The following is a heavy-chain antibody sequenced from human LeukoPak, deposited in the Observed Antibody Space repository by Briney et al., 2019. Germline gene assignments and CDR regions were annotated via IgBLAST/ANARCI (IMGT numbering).Heavy chain of an antibody. V-gene: IGHV3-7*03. CDR2: IKRDGSEK. D-gene: IGHD2-2*02. Sequence: GGSLRLSCAASGFTFSTYWMSWVRQAPGKGLECVANIKRDGSEKYYVDSVRGRFTIFRDDAKSSLYLQMNSLRAEDTAVYFCARVYTGNRWHFDYWGQGTLVTVSS. CDR3: ARVYTGNRWHFDY. J-gene: IGHJ4*02. CDR1: GFTFSTYW.